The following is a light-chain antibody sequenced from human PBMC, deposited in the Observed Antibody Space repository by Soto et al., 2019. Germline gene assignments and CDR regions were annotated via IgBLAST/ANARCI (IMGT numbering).Light chain of an antibody. J-gene: IGLJ1*01. CDR3: TSYAGGNNI. CDR1: SSDAGAYNY. Sequence: QSALTQPPSASGSPGQSVTISCTGTSSDAGAYNYVSWYQQHPGKVPKLMVYEVNKRPSGVPDRFSGSKSGNTASLTVSGLQAEDEADYYCTSYAGGNNIFGTGTKVTVL. CDR2: EVN. V-gene: IGLV2-8*01.